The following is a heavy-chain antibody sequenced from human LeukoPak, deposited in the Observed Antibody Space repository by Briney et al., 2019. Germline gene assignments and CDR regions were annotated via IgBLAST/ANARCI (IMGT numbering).Heavy chain of an antibody. V-gene: IGHV1-2*02. CDR1: GYTFTGYY. Sequence: ASVKVSCKAFGYTFTGYYMHWVRQAPGQGLEWMGWINPNNDYTYYAQKFQGRVTLTRDTSISTVYMELTRLTSDDTALYYCAVAPGDYWGQGTLLIVSA. CDR3: AVAPGDY. D-gene: IGHD3-16*01. CDR2: INPNNDYT. J-gene: IGHJ4*02.